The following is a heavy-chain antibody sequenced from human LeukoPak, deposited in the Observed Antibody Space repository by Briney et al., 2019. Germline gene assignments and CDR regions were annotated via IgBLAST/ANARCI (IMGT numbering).Heavy chain of an antibody. CDR1: GGSISSYY. V-gene: IGHV4-59*08. CDR2: IYYSGST. J-gene: IGHJ4*02. D-gene: IGHD1-26*01. Sequence: SETLSLTCTVSGGSISSYYWSWIRQPPWKGLEWIGYIYYSGSTNYNPSLKSRVTISVDTSKNQFSLKLSSVTAADTAVYYCARLDGSYYFFDYWGQGTLVTVSS. CDR3: ARLDGSYYFFDY.